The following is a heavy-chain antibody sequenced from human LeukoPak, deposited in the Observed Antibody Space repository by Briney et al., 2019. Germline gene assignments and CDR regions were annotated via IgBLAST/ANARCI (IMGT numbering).Heavy chain of an antibody. CDR1: GFAFNSYS. D-gene: IGHD5-18*01. J-gene: IGHJ4*02. CDR3: ARIHVDTGLAPLDS. V-gene: IGHV3-48*01. CDR2: INNGGTTT. Sequence: GSLRLSCAASGFAFNSYSMNWVRRAPGKGLEWVSYINNGGTTTFYSDSVRGRFTISRDNAKNLLYLQLSSLTANDTGLYYCARIHVDTGLAPLDSWGQGTLVTVSS.